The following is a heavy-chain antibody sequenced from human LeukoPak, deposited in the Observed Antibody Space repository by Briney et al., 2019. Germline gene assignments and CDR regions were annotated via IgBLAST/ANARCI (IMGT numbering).Heavy chain of an antibody. CDR1: GGSISSGGYY. CDR2: IYYSGST. D-gene: IGHD6-19*01. V-gene: IGHV4-31*03. J-gene: IGHJ4*02. CDR3: ARARGAVAGYFDF. Sequence: PSETLSLTCTVSGGSISSGGYYWSWIRQHPGKGLEWIGYIYYSGSTYYNPSLKSRVTISVDTSKNQFSLKLSSVTAADTAVYYCARARGAVAGYFDFWGQGTLVTVSS.